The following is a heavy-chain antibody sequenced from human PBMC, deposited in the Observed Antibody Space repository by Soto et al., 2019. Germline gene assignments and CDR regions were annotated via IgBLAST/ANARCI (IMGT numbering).Heavy chain of an antibody. Sequence: QITLKESGPTLVKPPQTLTLTCTFSGFSLSTSGVGVGWIRQPPGKALEWLALIYWDDDKRYSPSLKSRLTTTKDTSKNQVGLTMTNMDPVDTATYYGAHIPNFTIFGMVISHFDYWGQGTLVTVSS. D-gene: IGHD3-3*01. V-gene: IGHV2-5*02. CDR2: IYWDDDK. J-gene: IGHJ4*02. CDR3: AHIPNFTIFGMVISHFDY. CDR1: GFSLSTSGVG.